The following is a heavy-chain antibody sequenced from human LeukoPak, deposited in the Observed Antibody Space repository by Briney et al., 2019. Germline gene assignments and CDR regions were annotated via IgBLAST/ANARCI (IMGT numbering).Heavy chain of an antibody. Sequence: GGSLRLSCAASGFTFSDYYMSWIRQAPGKGLEWVSYISSSGSTIYYADSVKGRFTIPRDNAKNSLYLQMNSLRAEDTAVYYCARDAERWELLLDYWGQGTLVTVSS. V-gene: IGHV3-11*01. CDR2: ISSSGSTI. J-gene: IGHJ4*02. D-gene: IGHD1-26*01. CDR1: GFTFSDYY. CDR3: ARDAERWELLLDY.